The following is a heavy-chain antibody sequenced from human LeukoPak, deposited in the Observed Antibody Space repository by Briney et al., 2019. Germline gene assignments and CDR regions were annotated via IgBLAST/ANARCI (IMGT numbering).Heavy chain of an antibody. CDR1: GDFIRSGVYC. J-gene: IGHJ5*02. CDR2: ICSSGST. CDR3: ARQGPYCSSTSCYSYNWFDP. Sequence: SETLSLTWTVSGDFIRSGVYCWSWIRQRPGAGLQWIGYICSSGSTSYNPSLRSRVTMSIDTSNNQFSLKLNSVTAADTAVYYCARQGPYCSSTSCYSYNWFDPWGQGTLVTVSS. D-gene: IGHD2-2*02. V-gene: IGHV4-31*02.